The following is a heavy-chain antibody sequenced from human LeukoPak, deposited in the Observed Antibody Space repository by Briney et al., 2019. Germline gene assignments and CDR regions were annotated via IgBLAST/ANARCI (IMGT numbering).Heavy chain of an antibody. CDR1: GYSIRSDYY. CDR3: ARNSSWYFDY. CDR2: IYQSGST. V-gene: IGHV4-38-2*01. Sequence: SEALSLTCAVSGYSIRSDYYWGWIRQPPGKGLEWIGSIYQSGSTHYNPSLKSRVTISIDTSKNQFSLKLSSMTAADTAVYYCARNSSWYFDYWGQGTLVTVSS. D-gene: IGHD6-13*01. J-gene: IGHJ4*02.